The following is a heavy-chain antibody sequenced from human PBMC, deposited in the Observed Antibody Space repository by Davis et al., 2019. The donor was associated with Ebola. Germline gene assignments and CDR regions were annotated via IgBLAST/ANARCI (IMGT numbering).Heavy chain of an antibody. J-gene: IGHJ4*02. V-gene: IGHV1-8*02. CDR3: ARGHYDSY. CDR1: GYTFSSYG. D-gene: IGHD3-22*01. CDR2: MVPESGDT. Sequence: ASVKVSCKTSGYTFSSYGINWVRQATGQGLEWMGRMVPESGDTVYAEKFRDRITMTRDTSTNTAYMELSSLRSDDTAVYYCARGHYDSYWGQGTLITVSS.